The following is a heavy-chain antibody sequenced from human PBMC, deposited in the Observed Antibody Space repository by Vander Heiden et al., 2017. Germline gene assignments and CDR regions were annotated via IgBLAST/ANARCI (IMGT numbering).Heavy chain of an antibody. CDR2: INRSGRT. CDR1: GGSFSDSY. J-gene: IGHJ1*01. CDR3: ARVPSRDSSGYYRYFQH. V-gene: IGHV4-34*01. Sequence: QVQLQHWGAGLLKPSETLSLTCAVYGGSFSDSYWSRIRQPPGKGLEWIGEINRSGRTNYNPSLKSRVTISVDTSKNQFSLKLNSVTVADTAVYYCARVPSRDSSGYYRYFQHWGKGTLVTVSS. D-gene: IGHD3-22*01.